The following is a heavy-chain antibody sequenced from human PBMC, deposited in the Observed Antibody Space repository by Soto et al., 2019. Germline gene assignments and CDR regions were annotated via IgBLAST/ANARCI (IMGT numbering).Heavy chain of an antibody. Sequence: QVQLVQSGAEVKKSGSSVKVSCKASGGTFSSYAISWVRQAPGQGLEWMGGIVPLFGTAKYAQKFQGRLTITADDSTSTADMELSSLRFEDTAVYYCARGVVVVADRQLGWFDPWGQGTLVTVSS. J-gene: IGHJ5*02. V-gene: IGHV1-69*01. CDR1: GGTFSSYA. CDR3: ARGVVVVADRQLGWFDP. CDR2: IVPLFGTA. D-gene: IGHD2-15*01.